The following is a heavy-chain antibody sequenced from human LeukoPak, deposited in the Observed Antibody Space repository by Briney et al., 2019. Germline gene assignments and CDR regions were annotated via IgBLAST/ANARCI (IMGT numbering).Heavy chain of an antibody. CDR2: IIPIFGTA. J-gene: IGHJ6*02. CDR3: AREDIVVVPAAVGDFYYYYGMDV. Sequence: VKVSCKASGGTFSSYAISWVRQAPGQGLGWMGGIIPIFGTANYAQKFQGRVTITADESTSTAYMELSSLRSEDTAVYFCAREDIVVVPAAVGDFYYYYGMDVWGQGTTVTVSS. V-gene: IGHV1-69*01. CDR1: GGTFSSYA. D-gene: IGHD2-2*01.